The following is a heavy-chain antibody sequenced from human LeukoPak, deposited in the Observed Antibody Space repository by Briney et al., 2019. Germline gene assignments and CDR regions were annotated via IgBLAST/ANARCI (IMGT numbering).Heavy chain of an antibody. J-gene: IGHJ5*02. CDR3: AKASSFYYDRPGNWFDP. Sequence: PGRSLRLSCAASGFTFDDYAMHWVRQAPGKGLEWVSGISWNSGSIGYADSVKGRFTISRDNAKNSLYLQMNSLRAEDTALYYCAKASSFYYDRPGNWFDPWGQGTLVTVSS. D-gene: IGHD3-22*01. CDR2: ISWNSGSI. CDR1: GFTFDDYA. V-gene: IGHV3-9*01.